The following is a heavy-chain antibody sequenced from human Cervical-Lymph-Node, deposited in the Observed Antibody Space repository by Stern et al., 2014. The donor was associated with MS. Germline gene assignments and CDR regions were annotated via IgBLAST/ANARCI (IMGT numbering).Heavy chain of an antibody. V-gene: IGHV3-11*01. J-gene: IGHJ4*02. CDR2: IGGSTTTT. CDR3: ARAIGYSSGWYVDL. Sequence: GQLLESGGGLVKPGGSLRLSCVGSGFTLSDYYMTWIRQAPGKGLEWISYIGGSTTTTYYADSVKGRFTISRDNAKNSLYLQVDSLRVGDTAVYYCARAIGYSSGWYVDLWGQGILVTVSS. CDR1: GFTLSDYY. D-gene: IGHD3-22*01.